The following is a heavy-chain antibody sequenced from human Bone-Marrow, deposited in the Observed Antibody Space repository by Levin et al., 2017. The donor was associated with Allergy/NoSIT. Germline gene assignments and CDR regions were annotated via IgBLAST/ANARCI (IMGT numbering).Heavy chain of an antibody. D-gene: IGHD6-6*01. CDR2: ISGTGERT. Sequence: GGSLRLSCTTSGSTFSTYAMSWVRQAPGKGLEWVSTISGTGERTYYADSVKGRFTISRDNSKNTLFLEMNSLGADDTAVYYCANNWWSSSSEYFQHWGQGTLVTVSS. CDR1: GSTFSTYA. J-gene: IGHJ1*01. V-gene: IGHV3-23*01. CDR3: ANNWWSSSSEYFQH.